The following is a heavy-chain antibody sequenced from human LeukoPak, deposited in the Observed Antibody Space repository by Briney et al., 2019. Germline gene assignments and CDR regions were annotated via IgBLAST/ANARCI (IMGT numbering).Heavy chain of an antibody. CDR3: VRSGGY. J-gene: IGHJ4*02. CDR1: GFTFSDYY. Sequence: GGSLRLSCAASGFTFSDYYMTWIRQAPGKGLEWLSYINTGSTYTNYANSVKGRFTISRDNAKNSLCLQMNSPRAEDTAIYYCVRSGGYWGQGTLVTVSS. CDR2: INTGSTYT. D-gene: IGHD1-26*01. V-gene: IGHV3-11*03.